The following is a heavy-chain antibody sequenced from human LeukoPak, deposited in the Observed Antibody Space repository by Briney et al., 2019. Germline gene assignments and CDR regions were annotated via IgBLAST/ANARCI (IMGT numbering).Heavy chain of an antibody. D-gene: IGHD2-21*02. CDR3: ARSCGGDCANYWYFDL. CDR1: GGSFSGYY. Sequence: SETLSLTCAVYGGSFSGYYWSWIRQPPGKGLEWIGEINHSGSTNYNPSLKSRVTISVDTSKNQFSLKLSSVTAADTAVYYCARSCGGDCANYWYFDLWGRSTLVTVSS. CDR2: INHSGST. J-gene: IGHJ2*01. V-gene: IGHV4-34*01.